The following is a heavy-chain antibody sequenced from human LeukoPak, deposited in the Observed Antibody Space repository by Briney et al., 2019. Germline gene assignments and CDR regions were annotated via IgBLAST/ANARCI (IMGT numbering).Heavy chain of an antibody. J-gene: IGHJ1*01. D-gene: IGHD6-13*01. V-gene: IGHV3-23*01. CDR3: ANPSIAAAGTRGYFQH. Sequence: PGGSLRLSCAASGFTFSSCAMSWVRQAPGKGLEWVSAISGSGGSTYYADSVKGRFTISRDNSKNTLYLQMNSLRAEDTAVYYCANPSIAAAGTRGYFQHWGQGTLVTVSS. CDR1: GFTFSSCA. CDR2: ISGSGGST.